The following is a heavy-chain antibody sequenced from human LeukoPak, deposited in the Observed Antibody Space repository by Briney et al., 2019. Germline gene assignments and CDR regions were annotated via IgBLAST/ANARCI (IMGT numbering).Heavy chain of an antibody. CDR1: GFTFSDYD. Sequence: PGGSLRLSCAASGFTFSDYDMSWIRQAPGKGLEWVSYISSSDRTIYYADSVKGRFTIYKDNAKNSLYLQMSSLRVEDTAAYYCARTAADISGYYPYFFDYWGQGTLVTVSS. CDR3: ARTAADISGYYPYFFDY. CDR2: ISSSDRTI. D-gene: IGHD3-22*01. V-gene: IGHV3-11*01. J-gene: IGHJ4*02.